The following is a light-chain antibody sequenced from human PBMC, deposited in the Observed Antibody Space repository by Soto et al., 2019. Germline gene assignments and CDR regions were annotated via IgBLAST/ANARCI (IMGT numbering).Light chain of an antibody. CDR3: QYRRP. J-gene: IGKJ5*01. CDR2: DAV. CDR1: QSVNNF. V-gene: IGKV3-11*01. Sequence: ILLTQSPATLSLSPGERVALSCKASQSVNNFIAWYQKKAGQAPRLLIDDAVNRATGIPARFSGSGSGTDFTLTISSLEPEDSAVYYCQYRRPFGQGTRLEI.